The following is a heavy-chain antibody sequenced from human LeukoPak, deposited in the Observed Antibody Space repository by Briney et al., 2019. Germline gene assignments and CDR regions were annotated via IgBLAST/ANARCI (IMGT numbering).Heavy chain of an antibody. CDR3: ATLGNGRTFDN. CDR1: GGSISSSNYY. Sequence: SETLSLTCIVSGGSISSSNYYWGCIRQPPGKGLEWIGSIYYSGATFYNPSLKSRVAISIDTSKNQFSLKLSSVTAADTAVYYCATLGNGRTFDNWGQGTLVTVSS. D-gene: IGHD1-26*01. CDR2: IYYSGAT. V-gene: IGHV4-39*07. J-gene: IGHJ4*02.